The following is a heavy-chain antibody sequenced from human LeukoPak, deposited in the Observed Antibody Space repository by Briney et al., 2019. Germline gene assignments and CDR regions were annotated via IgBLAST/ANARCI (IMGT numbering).Heavy chain of an antibody. CDR3: ARRLYYYESSGYFLGWLHP. V-gene: IGHV5-51*01. Sequence: GESLKISCKGSGYNFTDYWIGWVRPMPGKGLEWMGIIYPGDSDTRYSPSFQGQVTISVDKSLNTAYLQWTSLKASDSAMYYCARRLYYYESSGYFLGWLHPWRQGTRVTVSS. CDR1: GYNFTDYW. J-gene: IGHJ5*02. CDR2: IYPGDSDT. D-gene: IGHD3-22*01.